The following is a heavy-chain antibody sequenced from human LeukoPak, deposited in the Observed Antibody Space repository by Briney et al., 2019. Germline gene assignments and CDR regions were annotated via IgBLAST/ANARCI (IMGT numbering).Heavy chain of an antibody. J-gene: IGHJ4*02. Sequence: PGGSLGLSCAASGFTFSSYAMSWVRQAPGKGLEWVSAISGSGGSTYYADSVKGRFTISRDNSKNTLYLQMNSLRAEDTAVYYCAKFIGGSYIIDYWGQGTLVTVSS. V-gene: IGHV3-23*01. CDR3: AKFIGGSYIIDY. D-gene: IGHD1-26*01. CDR2: ISGSGGST. CDR1: GFTFSSYA.